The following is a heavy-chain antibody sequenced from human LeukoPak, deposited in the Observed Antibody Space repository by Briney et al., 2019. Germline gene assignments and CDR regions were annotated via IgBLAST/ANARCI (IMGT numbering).Heavy chain of an antibody. CDR1: GGSISSYY. V-gene: IGHV4-59*01. CDR2: IYYSGST. CDR3: ASCRYDSSGSLDY. D-gene: IGHD3-22*01. J-gene: IGHJ4*02. Sequence: SETLSPTCTVSGGSISSYYWSWIRQPPGKGLEWIGYIYYSGSTNYNPSLKSRVTISVDTSKNQFSLKLSSVTAADTAVYYCASCRYDSSGSLDYWGQGTLVTVSS.